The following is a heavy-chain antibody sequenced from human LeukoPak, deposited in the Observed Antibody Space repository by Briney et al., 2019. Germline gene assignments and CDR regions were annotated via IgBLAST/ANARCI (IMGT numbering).Heavy chain of an antibody. J-gene: IGHJ5*02. Sequence: GGSLRLSCAASGFIFSNVWMTWVRQAPGKGLEWIGRIKSKYDGGATDYAAPLKGRFTISRDDSQNTLYLQMDSLKTEDTAVYYCTTVRGIAAAGSWGQGTLVTVSS. CDR2: IKSKYDGGAT. CDR3: TTVRGIAAAGS. CDR1: GFIFSNVW. V-gene: IGHV3-15*01. D-gene: IGHD6-13*01.